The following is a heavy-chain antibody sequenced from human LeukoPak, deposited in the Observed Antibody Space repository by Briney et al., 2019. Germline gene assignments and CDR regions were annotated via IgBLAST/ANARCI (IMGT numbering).Heavy chain of an antibody. Sequence: GGSLRLSCEASGFTFSTYSMNWVRQAPGKGLEWVAFIRYDGSNKYYADSVKGRFTISRDNSKNTLYLQMNSLRAEDTAVYYCAKEIAAAFDYWGQGTLVTVSS. V-gene: IGHV3-30*02. D-gene: IGHD6-13*01. CDR3: AKEIAAAFDY. CDR2: IRYDGSNK. J-gene: IGHJ4*02. CDR1: GFTFSTYS.